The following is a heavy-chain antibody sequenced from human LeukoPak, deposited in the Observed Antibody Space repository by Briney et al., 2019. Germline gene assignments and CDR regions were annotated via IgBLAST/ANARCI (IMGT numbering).Heavy chain of an antibody. CDR3: AREAVHYGSGSHDY. CDR1: GGSISSYY. V-gene: IGHV4-4*07. Sequence: SETLSLTCTVSGGSISSYYWGWIRQPAGKGLEWIGRMHSSGSTNYNPSIKSRVTMSLDTSKNQFSLKVDSVTAADTAMYYCAREAVHYGSGSHDYWGQGTLVAVSS. D-gene: IGHD3-10*01. CDR2: MHSSGST. J-gene: IGHJ4*02.